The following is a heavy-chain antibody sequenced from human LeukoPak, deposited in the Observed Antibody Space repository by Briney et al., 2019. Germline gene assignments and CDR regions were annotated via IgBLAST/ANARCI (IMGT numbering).Heavy chain of an antibody. V-gene: IGHV4-31*03. CDR1: GGSLSSGGYY. D-gene: IGHD6-13*01. CDR3: ARISYSSSWYFDY. J-gene: IGHJ4*02. CDR2: IYYSGST. Sequence: TLSLTCTVSGGSLSSGGYYWSWLRQHPGKGLEWIGYIYYSGSTYYNPSLKSRVTISVDTSKNQFSLKLSSVTAADTAVYYCARISYSSSWYFDYCGQGTLVTVSS.